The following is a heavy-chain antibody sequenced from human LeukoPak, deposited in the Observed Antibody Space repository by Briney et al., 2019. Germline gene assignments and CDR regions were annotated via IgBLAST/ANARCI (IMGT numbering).Heavy chain of an antibody. CDR1: GGSISSGGYY. V-gene: IGHV4-31*03. Sequence: SQTLSLTCTVSGGSISSGGYYWSWIRQHPGKGLEWIGYIYYSGSTYYNPSLKSRVTISVDTSKNQFSLKLSSVTAADTAVYYCARDRVAGNLGYYGMDVWGQGTTVTVS. D-gene: IGHD6-19*01. J-gene: IGHJ6*02. CDR2: IYYSGST. CDR3: ARDRVAGNLGYYGMDV.